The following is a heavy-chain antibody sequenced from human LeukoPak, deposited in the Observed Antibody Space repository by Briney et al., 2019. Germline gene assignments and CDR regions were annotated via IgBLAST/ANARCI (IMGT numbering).Heavy chain of an antibody. CDR2: IRGSGGRK. J-gene: IGHJ4*02. Sequence: GGSLRLSCAASGFSFSTSAMTSVRQAPGKGLEWVSVIRGSGGRKYYADSVKGRFTLSQDNSKNTIYLQMNSLRAEDTAVYYCAKSTGGVVVVAADYWGQGTLVTVSS. CDR1: GFSFSTSA. CDR3: AKSTGGVVVVAADY. V-gene: IGHV3-23*01. D-gene: IGHD2-15*01.